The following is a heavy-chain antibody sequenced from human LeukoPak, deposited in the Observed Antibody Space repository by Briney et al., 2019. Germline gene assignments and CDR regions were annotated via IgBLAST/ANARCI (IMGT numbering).Heavy chain of an antibody. CDR3: ARDGGRLLWFGELLSDAFDI. J-gene: IGHJ3*02. CDR1: GGSISSSSYY. CDR2: IYYSGST. V-gene: IGHV4-39*02. D-gene: IGHD3-10*01. Sequence: PSETLSLTCTVSGGSISSSSYYWGWIRQPPGKGLEWIGSIYYSGSTYYNPSLKSRVTISVDTSKNQFSLKLSSVTAADTAVYYCARDGGRLLWFGELLSDAFDIWGQGTMVTVSS.